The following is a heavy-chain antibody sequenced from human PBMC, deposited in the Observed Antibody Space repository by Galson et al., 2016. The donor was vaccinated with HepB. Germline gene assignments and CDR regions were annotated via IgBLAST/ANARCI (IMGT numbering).Heavy chain of an antibody. CDR3: AGGGRRDKGDPYYYYYYGVDV. CDR2: IFNSGSS. V-gene: IGHV4-31*03. D-gene: IGHD2-21*02. CDR1: GDSINIAGYY. J-gene: IGHJ6*02. Sequence: TLSLTCTVSGDSINIAGYYWNWIRQRPGGGPEWLGYIFNSGSSYPNPSLKSRLTLSLDTSENQYSLKLGSVTAADTAVYYCAGGGRRDKGDPYYYYYYGVDVWGQGTTVTVSS.